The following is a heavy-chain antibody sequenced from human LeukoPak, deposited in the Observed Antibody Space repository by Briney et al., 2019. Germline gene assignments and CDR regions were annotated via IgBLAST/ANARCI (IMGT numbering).Heavy chain of an antibody. CDR1: GYTFSNYD. V-gene: IGHV1-8*02. J-gene: IGHJ4*02. Sequence: ASVKVSCKASGYTFSNYDINWVRQATGQGLEWMGWMNPNSGNTGYAQKFQGRVTMTRSTSISTAYMELSSLRSEDTAVYYCARGLAKGDSWTLLGYRGQGTLVTVSS. CDR2: MNPNSGNT. D-gene: IGHD1-26*01. CDR3: ARGLAKGDSWTLLGY.